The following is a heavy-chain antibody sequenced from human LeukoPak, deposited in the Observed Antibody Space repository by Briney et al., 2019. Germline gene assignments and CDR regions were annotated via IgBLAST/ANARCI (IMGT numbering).Heavy chain of an antibody. CDR3: ARGTLAAALFY. D-gene: IGHD6-13*01. CDR1: GFTFSSYS. CDR2: ISTGSGTI. J-gene: IGHJ4*02. Sequence: GGSLRLSCAASGFTFSSYSMNWVRQAPGKGLEWVSHISTGSGTIFYADSVKGRFTISRDNSKNTLYLQMNSLRAEDTAVYYCARGTLAAALFYWGQGTLVTVSS. V-gene: IGHV3-48*01.